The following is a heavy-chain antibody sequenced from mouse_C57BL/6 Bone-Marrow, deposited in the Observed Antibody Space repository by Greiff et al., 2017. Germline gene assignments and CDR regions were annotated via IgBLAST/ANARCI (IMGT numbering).Heavy chain of an antibody. V-gene: IGHV1-69*01. J-gene: IGHJ3*01. CDR3: ARDYGNSAWFAY. CDR1: GYTFTSYW. CDR2: IDPSDSYT. D-gene: IGHD2-1*01. Sequence: VQLQQSGAELVMPGASVKLSCKASGYTFTSYWMHWVKQRPGQGLEWIGEIDPSDSYTNYNQKFKGKSTLTVDKSSSTAYMQLSSLTSEDSAVYYCARDYGNSAWFAYWGQGTLVTVSA.